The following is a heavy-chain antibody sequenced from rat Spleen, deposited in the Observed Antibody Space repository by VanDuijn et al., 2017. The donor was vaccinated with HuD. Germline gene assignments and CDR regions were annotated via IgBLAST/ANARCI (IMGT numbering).Heavy chain of an antibody. Sequence: QVQLKESGPGLVQPSQTLSLTCTVSGFSLTSYNVHWVRQPPGKGLEWIAAISSGGSTYYNSALKSRLSISRDTSKSQVCLKMNSLQTEDTAMYFCASLGGDYRGQGVMVTVSS. D-gene: IGHD5-1*01. CDR1: GFSLTSYN. CDR3: ASLGGDY. J-gene: IGHJ2*01. V-gene: IGHV2-6*01. CDR2: ISSGGST.